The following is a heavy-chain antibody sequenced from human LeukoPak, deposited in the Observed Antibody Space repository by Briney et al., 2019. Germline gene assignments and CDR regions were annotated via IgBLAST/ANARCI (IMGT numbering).Heavy chain of an antibody. J-gene: IGHJ4*02. V-gene: IGHV3-11*01. CDR1: GFTFSDYY. CDR2: ISSSGSTI. Sequence: TGGSLRLSCTASGFTFSDYYMSWIRQAPGKGLEWVSYISSSGSTIYYAGSVKGRFTISRDNAKNSLYLQMNSLRAEDTAVYYCATVEMATISGFDYWGQGTLVTVSS. D-gene: IGHD5-24*01. CDR3: ATVEMATISGFDY.